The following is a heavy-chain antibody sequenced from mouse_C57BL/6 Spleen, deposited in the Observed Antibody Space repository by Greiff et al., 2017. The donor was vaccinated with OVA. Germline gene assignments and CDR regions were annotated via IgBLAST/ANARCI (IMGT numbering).Heavy chain of an antibody. CDR3: AREVTTVVAHFDY. Sequence: ESGPGLVKPSQSLSLTCSVTGYSITSGYYWNWIRQFPGNKLEWMGYISYDGSNNYNPSLKNRISITRDTSKNQFFLKLNSVTTEDTVTYYCAREVTTVVAHFDYWGQGTTLTVSS. CDR1: GYSITSGYY. D-gene: IGHD1-1*01. CDR2: ISYDGSN. V-gene: IGHV3-6*01. J-gene: IGHJ2*01.